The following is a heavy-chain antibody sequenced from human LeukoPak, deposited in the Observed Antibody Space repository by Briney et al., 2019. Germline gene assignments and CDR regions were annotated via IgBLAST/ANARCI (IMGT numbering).Heavy chain of an antibody. D-gene: IGHD1-26*01. CDR3: ARGRVVGATTMAEFDP. CDR1: GGSISSYY. J-gene: IGHJ5*02. V-gene: IGHV4-59*12. Sequence: PSETLSLTCTDSGGSISSYYWSWIRQPPGKGLEWIGYIYYSGSTNYNPSLKSRVTISVDTSKNQFSLKLSSVTAADTAVYYCARGRVVGATTMAEFDPWGQGTLVTVSS. CDR2: IYYSGST.